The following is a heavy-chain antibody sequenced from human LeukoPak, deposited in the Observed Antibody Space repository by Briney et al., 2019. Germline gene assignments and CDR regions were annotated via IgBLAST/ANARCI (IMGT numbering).Heavy chain of an antibody. Sequence: GTSLRLSCAVSGFAFSSLAMHWVRQAPGKGLEWVAFISYDGNNQYYADSVKGRFTISRDNAKNSLYLQMSNLRAEDTAVYFCARGGGLDVWGQGATVTVSS. D-gene: IGHD3-16*01. CDR3: ARGGGLDV. CDR2: ISYDGNNQ. CDR1: GFAFSSLA. V-gene: IGHV3-30-3*01. J-gene: IGHJ6*02.